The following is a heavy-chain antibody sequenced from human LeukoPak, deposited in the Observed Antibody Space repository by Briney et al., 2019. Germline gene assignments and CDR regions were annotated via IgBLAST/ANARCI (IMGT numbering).Heavy chain of an antibody. CDR1: GFTLSSYA. Sequence: GGSLRLSCAASGFTLSSYAMSWVRQAPGKGLEWVSAISGSGGSTYYADSVKGRFTISRDNSKNTLYLQMNSLRAEDTAVYYCAKKPRRYCSSTSCRNFWGQGTMVTVSS. V-gene: IGHV3-23*01. D-gene: IGHD2-2*01. CDR3: AKKPRRYCSSTSCRNF. CDR2: ISGSGGST. J-gene: IGHJ3*01.